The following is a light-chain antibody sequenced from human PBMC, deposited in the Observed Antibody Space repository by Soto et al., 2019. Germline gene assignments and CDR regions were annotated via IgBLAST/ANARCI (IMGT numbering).Light chain of an antibody. CDR3: QQYYSDFFT. Sequence: DIVMTQSPDSLTVSLGERATINCKSSQSLLYSSNNKTYLAWYQHRPGQSPKMLIFWASARESGVPDRFAGSGSETDFTLTISSLHAEDAAAYYFQQYYSDFFTFGQGTRLEIK. J-gene: IGKJ2*01. CDR2: WAS. V-gene: IGKV4-1*01. CDR1: QSLLYSSNNKTY.